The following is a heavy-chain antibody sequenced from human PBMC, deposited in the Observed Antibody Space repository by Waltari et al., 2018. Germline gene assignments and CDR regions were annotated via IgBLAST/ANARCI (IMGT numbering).Heavy chain of an antibody. D-gene: IGHD3-10*01. CDR2: FDQKEGEN. J-gene: IGHJ4*02. CDR1: GYTLTELS. V-gene: IGHV1-24*01. Sequence: QVQLVQSGAEVKKPGASVKVSCKVSGYTLTELSMHWVRQAPGKGLGWMGVFDQKEGENIYAQRSRGRDTMTEDNSPDTPDMGLVILRSEATAVYYCATDVRGVRGVIDDYWGQGTLVTVSS. CDR3: ATDVRGVRGVIDDY.